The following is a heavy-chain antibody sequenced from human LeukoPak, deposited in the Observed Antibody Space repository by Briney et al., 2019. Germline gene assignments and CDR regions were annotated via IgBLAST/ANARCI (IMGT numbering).Heavy chain of an antibody. CDR3: ARSTMIALFDY. Sequence: SETLSLTCTVSGGSFSSYYWSWIRQPLGKGLQCIGYIYTSGSTNYNPSLKSRVTISVDTSKNQFSLKLSSVTAADTAVYYRARSTMIALFDYWGQGTLVTVSS. D-gene: IGHD3-22*01. V-gene: IGHV4-4*09. J-gene: IGHJ4*02. CDR2: IYTSGST. CDR1: GGSFSSYY.